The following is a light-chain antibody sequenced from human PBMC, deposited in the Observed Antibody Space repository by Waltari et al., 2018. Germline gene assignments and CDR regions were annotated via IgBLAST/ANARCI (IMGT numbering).Light chain of an antibody. V-gene: IGLV1-44*01. CDR3: AGWDDTLNGPL. CDR1: SSNTRSHA. Sequence: QSVLTQPPSASGTPGQRVTISCSGGSSNTRSHALRWYQQLPGAAPKVLIHRNNQRPSGVLDRFSGSKSGTSASLAISGLQSEDEADYYCAGWDDTLNGPLFGTGTKVTVL. CDR2: RNN. J-gene: IGLJ1*01.